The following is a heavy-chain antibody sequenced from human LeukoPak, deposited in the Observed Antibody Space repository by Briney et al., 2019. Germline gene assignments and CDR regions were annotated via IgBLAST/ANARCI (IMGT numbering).Heavy chain of an antibody. D-gene: IGHD4-17*01. CDR3: ARGEEYGDYNY. J-gene: IGHJ4*02. CDR1: GGTFSSYT. V-gene: IGHV1-69*02. Sequence: SVKVSCKASGGTFSSYTISWVRQAPGQGLEWMGRIIPILGIANYAQKFQGRVTITADKSTSTAYMELSSLRSEDTAVYYCARGEEYGDYNYWGQGTLVTVSS. CDR2: IIPILGIA.